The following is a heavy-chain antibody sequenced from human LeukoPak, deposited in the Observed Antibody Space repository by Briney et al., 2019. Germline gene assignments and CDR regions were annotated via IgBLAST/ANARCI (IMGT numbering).Heavy chain of an antibody. D-gene: IGHD6-6*01. CDR1: GFTFSSYA. CDR3: AKDSSSEPWYGTDV. Sequence: PGGSLRLSCAASGFTFSSYATSWVRQAPGKGLEWVSAISGSGSIYYADSVKGRFTISRDNSKNTLYLQMNSLRAEDTAVYYCAKDSSSEPWYGTDVWGQGTTVTVSS. J-gene: IGHJ6*02. CDR2: ISGSGSI. V-gene: IGHV3-23*01.